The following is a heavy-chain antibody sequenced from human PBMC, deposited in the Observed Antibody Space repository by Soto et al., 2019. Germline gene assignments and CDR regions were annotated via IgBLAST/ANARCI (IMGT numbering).Heavy chain of an antibody. CDR1: GGSITNFY. CDR3: ARGPFFGGDCYFGV. J-gene: IGHJ1*01. V-gene: IGHV4-4*07. Sequence: QMLLQEPGPRLVKPSETLSLTCTVAGGSITNFYWSWVRQPAGKGLEWIGRIYSSGTTNYNPSLKSRVTMSVDTSTDQFSLKLTSVTAADTAVYFCARGPFFGGDCYFGVWGQGTQVTVSS. D-gene: IGHD2-21*02. CDR2: IYSSGTT.